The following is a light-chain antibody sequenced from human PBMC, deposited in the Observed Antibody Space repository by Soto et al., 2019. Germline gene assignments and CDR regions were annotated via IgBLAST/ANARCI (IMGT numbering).Light chain of an antibody. CDR1: SSDVGGYNF. CDR2: DVT. CDR3: SSYTSISTYV. V-gene: IGLV2-14*01. J-gene: IGLJ1*01. Sequence: QSVLTQPASVSGSPGQSITISCTGTSSDVGGYNFVSWYQQHPDKAPKLMIYDVTNWPSGVSNRFSGSKSGNTASLTISGLQAEDEADYYCSSYTSISTYVFGTGTKVTVL.